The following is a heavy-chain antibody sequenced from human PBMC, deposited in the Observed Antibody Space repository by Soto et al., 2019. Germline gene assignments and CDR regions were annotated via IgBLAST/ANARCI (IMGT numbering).Heavy chain of an antibody. Sequence: QVQLVESGGGVVQPGGSLRLTCAASGFTFSEYGIHWVRQAPGKGLEWVAITSYDGRHTSYVDSVKGRFTISRDNSGNTAFLEMNRLRLEDTAVYYCAKTRNSVINYNYYDNMDVWGQGTTVTVSS. CDR1: GFTFSEYG. D-gene: IGHD3-10*01. V-gene: IGHV3-30*18. CDR3: AKTRNSVINYNYYDNMDV. CDR2: TSYDGRHT. J-gene: IGHJ6*02.